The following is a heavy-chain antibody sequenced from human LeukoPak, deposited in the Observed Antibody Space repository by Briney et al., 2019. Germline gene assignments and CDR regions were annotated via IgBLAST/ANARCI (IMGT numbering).Heavy chain of an antibody. CDR2: IYTSGST. V-gene: IGHV4-61*02. J-gene: IGHJ5*02. CDR3: ARERRAVAGARSWFDP. D-gene: IGHD6-19*01. Sequence: KPSETLSLTCTVSGGSISSGSYYWSWIRQPAGKGLEWIGRIYTSGSTNYNPSLKSRVTISVDTSKNQFSLKLSSVTAADTAVYSCARERRAVAGARSWFDPWGQGTLVTVSS. CDR1: GGSISSGSYY.